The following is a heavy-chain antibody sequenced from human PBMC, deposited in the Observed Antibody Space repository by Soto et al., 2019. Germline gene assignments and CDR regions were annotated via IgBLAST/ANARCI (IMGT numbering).Heavy chain of an antibody. V-gene: IGHV4-38-2*01. CDR2: IYHSGST. J-gene: IGHJ2*01. CDR1: GYSISSGYY. CDR3: ARLGISYCGGDCYSGYFDL. D-gene: IGHD2-21*02. Sequence: SETLSLTCAVSGYSISSGYYWGWIRQPPGKGLEWIGSIYHSGSTYYNPSLKSRVTISVDTSKNQFSLKLSSVTAADTAVYYCARLGISYCGGDCYSGYFDLWGRGTLVTVSS.